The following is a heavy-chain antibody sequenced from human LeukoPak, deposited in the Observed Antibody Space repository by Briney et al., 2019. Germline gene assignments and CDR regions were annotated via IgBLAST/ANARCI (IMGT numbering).Heavy chain of an antibody. CDR2: ISYDGSNK. Sequence: GRSLRLSCAASGFTFSSYGMHWVRQAPGKGLERVAVISYDGSNKYYADSMKGRFTISRDNSKNTLYLQMNSLRAEDTAVYYCAKDMYYYGSGSYEKFDPWGQGTLVTVSS. J-gene: IGHJ5*02. D-gene: IGHD3-10*01. CDR3: AKDMYYYGSGSYEKFDP. CDR1: GFTFSSYG. V-gene: IGHV3-30*18.